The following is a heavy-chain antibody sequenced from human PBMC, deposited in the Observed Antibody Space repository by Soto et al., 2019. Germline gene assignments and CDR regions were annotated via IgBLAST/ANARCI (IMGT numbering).Heavy chain of an antibody. J-gene: IGHJ4*02. D-gene: IGHD6-19*01. CDR1: GDSVSSNSAA. Sequence: SQTLSLTCAISGDSVSSNSAAWNWIRQSPSRGLEWLGRTYYRSKWYNDYAVPVKSRITINPDTSKNQFSLQLNSVTPEDTAVYYCAREVRYSSGWYELYDYWGQGTLVTVSS. CDR3: AREVRYSSGWYELYDY. CDR2: TYYRSKWYN. V-gene: IGHV6-1*01.